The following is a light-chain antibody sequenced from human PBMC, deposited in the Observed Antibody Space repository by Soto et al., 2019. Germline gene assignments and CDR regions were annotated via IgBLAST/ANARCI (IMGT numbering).Light chain of an antibody. V-gene: IGLV1-44*01. J-gene: IGLJ2*01. CDR3: AAWDDSLNGPV. CDR2: SNN. CDR1: SSNIGSNT. Sequence: QSVLTQPPSASGTPGQRVTISCSGSSSNIGSNTVNWYQQLPGTAPKLLIYSNNQRPSGVPDRFSGSKSGTSASLALSGLQSEDEADYYCAAWDDSLNGPVFGGGTKVTVL.